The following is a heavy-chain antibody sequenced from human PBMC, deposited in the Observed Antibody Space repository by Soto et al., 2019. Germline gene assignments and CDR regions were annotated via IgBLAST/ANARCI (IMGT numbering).Heavy chain of an antibody. CDR3: ARDRGLDYHDFPDY. CDR2: MSFDGSDK. V-gene: IGHV3-30-3*01. Sequence: QVQLVESGGGVVQPGRSLRLSCAASGFTFRSHAMHWVRQAPDKGLEWVAVMSFDGSDKYYADSVKGRFTISRDNSKNRLYLQMNSLRGEDTAVYYCARDRGLDYHDFPDYWGQGALVTVSS. D-gene: IGHD4-17*01. J-gene: IGHJ4*02. CDR1: GFTFRSHA.